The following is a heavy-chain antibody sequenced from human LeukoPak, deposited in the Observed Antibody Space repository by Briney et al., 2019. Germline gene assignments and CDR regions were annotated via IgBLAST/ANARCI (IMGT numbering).Heavy chain of an antibody. CDR3: ARVVPDIVVVPAANGRRWFDP. J-gene: IGHJ5*02. CDR1: GGSISSGGYY. V-gene: IGHV4-31*03. Sequence: SETLSLTCTVSGGSISSGGYYWSWIRQHPGKGLEWTGYIYYSGSTYYNPSLKSRVTISVDTSKNQFSLKLSSVTAADTAVYYCARVVPDIVVVPAANGRRWFDPWGQGTLVTVSS. D-gene: IGHD2-2*01. CDR2: IYYSGST.